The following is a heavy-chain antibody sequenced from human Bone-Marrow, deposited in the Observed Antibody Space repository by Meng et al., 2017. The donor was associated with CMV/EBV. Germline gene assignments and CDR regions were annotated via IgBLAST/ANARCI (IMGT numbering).Heavy chain of an antibody. Sequence: ASVKVSCKASGYTFTSYDINWVRQATGQGLEWMGWMNPNSGNTGYAQKFQGRVTMTRNTSISTAYMELRSLRSDDTAVYYCARVPRSPSGDYGMDVWGQGTTVTVSS. J-gene: IGHJ6*02. D-gene: IGHD2-15*01. CDR1: GYTFTSYD. V-gene: IGHV1-8*01. CDR3: ARVPRSPSGDYGMDV. CDR2: MNPNSGNT.